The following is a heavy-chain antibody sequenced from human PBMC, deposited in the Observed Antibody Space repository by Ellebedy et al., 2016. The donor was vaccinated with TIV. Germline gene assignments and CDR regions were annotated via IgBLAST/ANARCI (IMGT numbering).Heavy chain of an antibody. J-gene: IGHJ6*02. CDR3: AREVYYYGTDV. V-gene: IGHV4-61*01. CDR2: IYYTGNT. CDR1: GDSVYSGRNC. Sequence: MPSETLSLTCSVSGDSVYSGRNCWSWIRQPPGKGLEWIGCIYYTGNTNYKSSLQSRVTISVDTSKNQFSLKVSSVTAADTAVYYWAREVYYYGTDVWGQGTTVTVSS.